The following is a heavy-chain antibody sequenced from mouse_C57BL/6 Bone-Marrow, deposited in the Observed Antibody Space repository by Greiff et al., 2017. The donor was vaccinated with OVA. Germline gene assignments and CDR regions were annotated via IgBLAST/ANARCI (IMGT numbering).Heavy chain of an antibody. CDR3: ARDTTVVGPARFDV. D-gene: IGHD1-1*01. Sequence: EVQRVESGGDLVKPGGSLKLSCAASGFTFSSYGMSWVRQTPDKRLEWVATISSGGSYTYYPDSVKGRFTISRDNAKNTLYLQMSSLKSEDTAMYYCARDTTVVGPARFDVWGTGTTVTVSS. CDR2: ISSGGSYT. J-gene: IGHJ1*03. CDR1: GFTFSSYG. V-gene: IGHV5-6*01.